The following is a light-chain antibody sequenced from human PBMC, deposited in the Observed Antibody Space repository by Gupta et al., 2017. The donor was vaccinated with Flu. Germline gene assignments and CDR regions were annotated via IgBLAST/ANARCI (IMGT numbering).Light chain of an antibody. Sequence: QAVVTQEPSLTVSPGVTFTLTCGSSTGAVTSGHYPYWFQQKPGHAPRTLIYDTSTKHSWTPARFSGSLLGGKAALTLSGAQPEDEAEYYCLLSYSGARVWVFGGGTKLTVL. CDR2: DTS. CDR3: LLSYSGARVWV. V-gene: IGLV7-46*01. CDR1: TGAVTSGHY. J-gene: IGLJ3*02.